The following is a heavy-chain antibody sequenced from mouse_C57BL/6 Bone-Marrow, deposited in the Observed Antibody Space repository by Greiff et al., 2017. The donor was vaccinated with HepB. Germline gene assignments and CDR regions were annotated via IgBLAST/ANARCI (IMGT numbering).Heavy chain of an antibody. D-gene: IGHD1-1*01. CDR1: GYTFPSYD. Sequence: VQLQQSGPELVKPGASVKLSCKASGYTFPSYDINWVKQRPGQGLEWSGWIYPRDGSTKYNEKFKGKATLTVDASSSTAYMRLHSLTSEDSAVYFCARFVTTVVATVDYWGQGTTLTVSS. V-gene: IGHV1-85*01. CDR3: ARFVTTVVATVDY. CDR2: IYPRDGST. J-gene: IGHJ2*01.